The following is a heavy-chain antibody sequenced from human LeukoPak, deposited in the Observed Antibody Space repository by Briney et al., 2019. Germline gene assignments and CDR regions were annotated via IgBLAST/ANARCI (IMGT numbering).Heavy chain of an antibody. CDR2: IYPGDSAT. J-gene: IGHJ4*02. Sequence: GESLKISCKGSGYSFTSYWIGWVRQMPGKGLEWMGIIYPGDSATRYSPSFQGQVTISADKSISTAYLQWSSLKASDTAMYYCARHGGHCSGGSCYSASRRGSDYWGQGTLVTVSS. CDR3: ARHGGHCSGGSCYSASRRGSDY. CDR1: GYSFTSYW. D-gene: IGHD2-15*01. V-gene: IGHV5-51*01.